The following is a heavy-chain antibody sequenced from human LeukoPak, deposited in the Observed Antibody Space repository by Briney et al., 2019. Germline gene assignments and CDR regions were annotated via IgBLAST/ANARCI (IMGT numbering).Heavy chain of an antibody. CDR2: IKQDGSEE. CDR1: GFTLSTYW. CDR3: ARRNVVVMVYAHFHYFMDV. Sequence: GGSLRLSCAASGFTLSTYWMTWVRQAPGKGLEWVADIKQDGSEEYYVDSVKGRFTISRDNARNSLHLQMNSLRADDTAVYYCARRNVVVMVYAHFHYFMDVWGKGTAVTVSS. D-gene: IGHD2-8*01. V-gene: IGHV3-7*01. J-gene: IGHJ6*03.